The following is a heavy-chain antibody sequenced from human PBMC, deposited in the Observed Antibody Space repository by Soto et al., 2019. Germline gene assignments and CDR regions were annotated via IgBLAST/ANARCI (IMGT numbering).Heavy chain of an antibody. J-gene: IGHJ6*03. D-gene: IGHD6-13*01. CDR3: ARLTAAPQSGYYYYMDV. V-gene: IGHV1-69*02. CDR1: GGTFSSYT. Sequence: ASVKVSCKASGGTFSSYTISWVRQAPGQGLEWMGRIIPILGIANYAQKFQGRVTITADKSTSTAYMELSSLRSEDTAVYYCARLTAAPQSGYYYYMDVWGKGTTVTVSS. CDR2: IIPILGIA.